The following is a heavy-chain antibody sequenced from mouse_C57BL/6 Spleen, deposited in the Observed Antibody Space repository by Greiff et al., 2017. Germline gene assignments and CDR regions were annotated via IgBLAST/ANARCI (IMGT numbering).Heavy chain of an antibody. D-gene: IGHD4-1*02. J-gene: IGHJ2*01. CDR1: GYTFTSYW. V-gene: IGHV1-59*01. CDR2: IDPSDSYT. CDR3: ARGQLGLGRVDY. Sequence: QVQLQQPGAELVRPGTSVKLSCKASGYTFTSYWMHWVKQRPGQGLEWIGVIDPSDSYTNYNQKFNGKATLTVDTSSSTAYMQLSSLTSEDSAVYYCARGQLGLGRVDYWGQGTTLTVSS.